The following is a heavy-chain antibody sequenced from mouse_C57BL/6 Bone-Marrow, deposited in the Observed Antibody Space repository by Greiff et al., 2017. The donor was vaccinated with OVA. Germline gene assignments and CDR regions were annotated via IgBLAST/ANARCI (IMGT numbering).Heavy chain of an antibody. Sequence: EVMLVESGGGLVQPGESLKLSCESNEYEFPSHDMSWVRKPPEKRLGLVAAFISDGGSTYYPDTMERRFIISRDNTKKTLYLQMSSLRSEDTALYYCARHDWAYAMDYWGQGTSVTVSS. CDR3: ARHDWAYAMDY. CDR1: EYEFPSHD. J-gene: IGHJ4*01. V-gene: IGHV5-2*01. D-gene: IGHD4-1*01. CDR2: FISDGGST.